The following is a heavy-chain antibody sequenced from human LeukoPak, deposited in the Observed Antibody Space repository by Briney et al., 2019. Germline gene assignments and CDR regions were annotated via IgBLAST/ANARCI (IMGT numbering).Heavy chain of an antibody. V-gene: IGHV1-24*01. J-gene: IGHJ4*02. D-gene: IGHD1-20*01. CDR2: FDPEDGET. CDR1: GYTLTELS. Sequence: GASVKVSCKVSGYTLTELSMHWVRQAPGKGLEWMGGFDPEDGETIYAQKFQGRVTMTEDTSTDTAYMELSSLRSEDTAVYYCATDYLLIGTPTHFDYWGQGTLVTVSS. CDR3: ATDYLLIGTPTHFDY.